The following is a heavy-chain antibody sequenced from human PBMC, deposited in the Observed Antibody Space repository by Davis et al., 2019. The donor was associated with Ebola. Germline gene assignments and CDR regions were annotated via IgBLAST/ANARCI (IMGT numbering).Heavy chain of an antibody. Sequence: PGGSLRLSCVASGFSFSSYSMNWVRQAPGKGLEWVSYISSSYSTIYYADSVKGRFTISRDNSKNTLYLQMNSLRAEDTAVYYCAKASYYDSYGMDVWGQGTTVTVSS. V-gene: IGHV3-48*01. CDR2: ISSSYSTI. CDR1: GFSFSSYS. CDR3: AKASYYDSYGMDV. D-gene: IGHD3-3*01. J-gene: IGHJ6*02.